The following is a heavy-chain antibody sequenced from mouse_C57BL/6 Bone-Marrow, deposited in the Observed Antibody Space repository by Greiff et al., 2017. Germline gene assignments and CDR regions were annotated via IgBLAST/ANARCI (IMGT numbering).Heavy chain of an antibody. Sequence: EVHLVESGGGLVKPGGSLKLSCAASGFTFSDYGMHWVRQAPEQGLEWVAYISSGSSTIYYADTVKGRFTISRDNATNPPFLQLTSLTSEDTAMYYCAGGRSTTVVALYYYAMDYWGQGTSVTVSA. D-gene: IGHD1-1*01. CDR3: AGGRSTTVVALYYYAMDY. CDR2: ISSGSSTI. CDR1: GFTFSDYG. V-gene: IGHV5-17*01. J-gene: IGHJ4*01.